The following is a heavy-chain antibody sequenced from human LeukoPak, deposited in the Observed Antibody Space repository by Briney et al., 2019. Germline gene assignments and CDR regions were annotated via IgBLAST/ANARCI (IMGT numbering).Heavy chain of an antibody. CDR3: ARRGEWLRFHYFDY. CDR2: LHYSGST. J-gene: IGHJ4*02. Sequence: PSETLSLTCTVSGGSISSTSYYWGWIRQPPGKGLEWIGSLHYSGSTYYNPSLKSRVTISVDTSKNQFSLKLSSVTAADTAVYYCARRGEWLRFHYFDYWGQGTLVTVSS. CDR1: GGSISSTSYY. D-gene: IGHD5-12*01. V-gene: IGHV4-39*01.